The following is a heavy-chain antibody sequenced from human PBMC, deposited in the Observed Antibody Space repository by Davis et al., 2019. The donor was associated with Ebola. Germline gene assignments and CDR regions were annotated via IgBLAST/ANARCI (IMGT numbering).Heavy chain of an antibody. J-gene: IGHJ4*01. D-gene: IGHD5-12*01. CDR2: INPDGTRK. Sequence: PGGSLRLSCAASGFTVSSNHMTWVRQAPGKGLEWVAHINPDGTRKQYVDSVKGRFTISRDNAKNSLFLQLNSLRAEDTALYYCARLPSGVGRALDYWGHGTLVTVSS. V-gene: IGHV3-7*01. CDR3: ARLPSGVGRALDY. CDR1: GFTVSSNH.